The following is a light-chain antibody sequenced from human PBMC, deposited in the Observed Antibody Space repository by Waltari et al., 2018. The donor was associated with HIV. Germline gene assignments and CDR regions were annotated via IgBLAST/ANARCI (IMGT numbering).Light chain of an antibody. CDR1: SSNLRASY. CDR2: DDD. V-gene: IGLV1-51*01. Sequence: QSVLTQPPSVSAAPGQKVTISCPGGSSNLRASYVSWYQQLPGAAPKLLIFDDDQRPSGIPDRFSGSKSGTSATLGITGLQTGDEADYYCATWDNRLTTVLFGGGTKLTVL. CDR3: ATWDNRLTTVL. J-gene: IGLJ2*01.